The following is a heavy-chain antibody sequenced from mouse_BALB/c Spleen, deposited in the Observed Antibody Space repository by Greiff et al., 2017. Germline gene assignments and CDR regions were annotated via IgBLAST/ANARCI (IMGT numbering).Heavy chain of an antibody. CDR1: GFSLTSYG. J-gene: IGHJ4*01. D-gene: IGHD2-14*01. CDR2: IWAGGST. V-gene: IGHV2-9*02. Sequence: VKLVESGPGLVAPSQSLSITCTVSGFSLTSYGVHWVRQPPGKGLEWLGVIWAGGSTNYNSALMSRLSISKDNSKSQVFLKMNSLQTDDTAMYYCARDHYRYDVWAMDYWGQGTSVTVSS. CDR3: ARDHYRYDVWAMDY.